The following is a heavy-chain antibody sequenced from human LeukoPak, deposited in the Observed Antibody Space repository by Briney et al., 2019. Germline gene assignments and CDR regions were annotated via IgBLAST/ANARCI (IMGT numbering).Heavy chain of an antibody. V-gene: IGHV3-7*01. Sequence: PGGSLRLSCAASGFTFSSYWMRWVRQAPGKGLEWVANIKQHGSEKYYVDSVKGRFTISRDNAKNSLYLRMNSLRVEDTAVYYCASEMVYGPYYYGMDVWGQGTTVTVSS. CDR3: ASEMVYGPYYYGMDV. CDR2: IKQHGSEK. D-gene: IGHD2-8*01. J-gene: IGHJ6*02. CDR1: GFTFSSYW.